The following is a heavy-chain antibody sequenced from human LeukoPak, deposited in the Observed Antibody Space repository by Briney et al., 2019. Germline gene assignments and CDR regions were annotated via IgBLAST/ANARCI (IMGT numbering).Heavy chain of an antibody. J-gene: IGHJ4*02. CDR3: ARDPFHDYSSSWPELDY. D-gene: IGHD6-13*01. CDR2: IIPIFGTA. CDR1: RGTFSSYT. V-gene: IGHV1-69*13. Sequence: RASVKVSCKASRGTFSSYTISWVRQAPGQGLEWMGGIIPIFGTANYAQKFQGRVTITADESTSTAYMELSSLRSEDTAVYYCARDPFHDYSSSWPELDYWGQGTLVTVSS.